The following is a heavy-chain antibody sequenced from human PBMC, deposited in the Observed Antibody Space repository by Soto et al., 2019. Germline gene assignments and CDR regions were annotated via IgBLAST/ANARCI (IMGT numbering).Heavy chain of an antibody. CDR1: GYSFTSYW. Sequence: GESLKISCKGSGYSFTSYWISWVRQMPGEGLEWMGRIDPSDSYTNYSPSFQGHVTISADKSISTAYLQWSSLKASDTAMYYCASRRDPTRLSSYYYYGMDVWGQGTTVTVSS. CDR2: IDPSDSYT. CDR3: ASRRDPTRLSSYYYYGMDV. J-gene: IGHJ6*02. V-gene: IGHV5-10-1*01.